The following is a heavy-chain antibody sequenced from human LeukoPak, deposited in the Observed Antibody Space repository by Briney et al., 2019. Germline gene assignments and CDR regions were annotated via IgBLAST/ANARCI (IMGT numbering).Heavy chain of an antibody. CDR2: IHPHGIF. Sequence: SETLSLTCDVSGGSCDDYYCSWIRQPPGKGLEWIGEIHPHGIFYYNSSLMSRVTISIDTSKGQFSLRLTSVTAADTAFYYCARGRDRSKAGDHWGQGSLVTVSS. CDR3: ARGRDRSKAGDH. V-gene: IGHV4-34*01. CDR1: GGSCDDYY. D-gene: IGHD5-24*01. J-gene: IGHJ4*02.